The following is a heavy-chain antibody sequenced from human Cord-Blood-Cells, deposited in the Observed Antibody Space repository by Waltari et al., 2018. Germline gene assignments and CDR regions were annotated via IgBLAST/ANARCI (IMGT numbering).Heavy chain of an antibody. Sequence: QVQLQQWGAGLLKPSETLSLTCAVYGGSFSGYYWSWIRQPPGKGLEWIGEINHSGSTNYNPSLKSRVTISVDTYKNQFSLKLSSVTAADTAVYYCARGGTIRRYFDWLYYFDYWGQGTLVTVSS. CDR2: INHSGST. J-gene: IGHJ4*02. D-gene: IGHD3-9*01. CDR3: ARGGTIRRYFDWLYYFDY. V-gene: IGHV4-34*01. CDR1: GGSFSGYY.